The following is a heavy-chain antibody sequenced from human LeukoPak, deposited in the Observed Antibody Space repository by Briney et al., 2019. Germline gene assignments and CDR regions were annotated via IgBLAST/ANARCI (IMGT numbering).Heavy chain of an antibody. CDR3: ANSLLYCSSTSCSYYFDY. J-gene: IGHJ4*02. Sequence: SETLSLTCTVSGGSISSSSYYWGWIRQPPGKGLEWIGRIYYSGSTYYNPSLKSRVTISVDTSKNQFSLKLSSVTAADTAVYYCANSLLYCSSTSCSYYFDYWGQGTLVTVSS. CDR2: IYYSGST. D-gene: IGHD2-2*01. V-gene: IGHV4-39*01. CDR1: GGSISSSSYY.